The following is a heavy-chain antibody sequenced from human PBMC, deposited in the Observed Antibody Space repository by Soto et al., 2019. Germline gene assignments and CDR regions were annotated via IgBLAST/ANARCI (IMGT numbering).Heavy chain of an antibody. Sequence: QMHPQESAPGLVNPSETLSPTCTVPGASVNTGYGSGIRKPPGKGLEWIGFMYFAGRSHNNPPLSTQVTISVETSKNRFSTPLTSVTAADTAVYYCARSYYDSTGFAVDPWGQGILVTVSS. CDR1: GASVNTGY. D-gene: IGHD3-22*01. CDR2: MYFAGRS. V-gene: IGHV4-59*02. J-gene: IGHJ5*02. CDR3: ARSYYDSTGFAVDP.